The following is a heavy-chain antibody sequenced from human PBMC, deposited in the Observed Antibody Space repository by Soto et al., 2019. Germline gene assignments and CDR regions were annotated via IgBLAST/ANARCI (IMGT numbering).Heavy chain of an antibody. CDR2: IYPGDSDT. CDR3: ARTYYYGSGSYYIPDY. J-gene: IGHJ4*02. D-gene: IGHD3-10*01. Sequence: PGESLKISCKGSGYTFSTYWIGWVRQMPGKGLEWMGIIYPGDSDTRYSPSFQGQVTISADKSISTAYLHWSSLEASDTAMYYCARTYYYGSGSYYIPDYWGQGTLVTVS. V-gene: IGHV5-51*01. CDR1: GYTFSTYW.